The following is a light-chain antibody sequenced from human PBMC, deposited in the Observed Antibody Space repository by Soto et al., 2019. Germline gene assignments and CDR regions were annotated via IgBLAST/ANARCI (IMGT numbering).Light chain of an antibody. J-gene: IGLJ1*01. CDR1: SSDVGGYDY. CDR2: EVS. Sequence: QSVLTQPPSASGSPGQSVTISCTGTSSDVGGYDYVSWYQQHPGKAPKLMIYEVSKRPSGVPDRFSGSKSGNTASLTVSGLQAEDEADSYCSSYSGSSTYVFGTVTKVTVL. V-gene: IGLV2-8*01. CDR3: SSYSGSSTYV.